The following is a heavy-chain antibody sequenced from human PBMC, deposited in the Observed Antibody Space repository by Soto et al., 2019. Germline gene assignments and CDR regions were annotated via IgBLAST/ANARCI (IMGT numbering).Heavy chain of an antibody. CDR2: ISWNSGSI. CDR1: GFTFDDYA. V-gene: IGHV3-9*01. J-gene: IGHJ3*02. Sequence: EVQLVESGGGLVQPGRSLRLSCAASGFTFDDYAMHWVRQAPGKGLEWVSGISWNSGSIGYADSVKGRFTISRDNAKNSLYLQMNSLRAEDTALYYCAKRFGGVPATHAFDIWGQGTMVTVSS. CDR3: AKRFGGVPATHAFDI. D-gene: IGHD3-3*01.